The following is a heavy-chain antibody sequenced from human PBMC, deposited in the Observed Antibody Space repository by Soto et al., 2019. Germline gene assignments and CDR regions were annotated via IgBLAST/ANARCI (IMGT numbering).Heavy chain of an antibody. D-gene: IGHD3-22*01. CDR2: IGIGSSTK. Sequence: PGGSRRLSCAAPGFTFRNYGMNWVRQAPGKGLEWVSYIGIGSSTKYYADSVKGRFTISRDNSKNTLYLQMNSLRAEDTAVYYCAREEQDSSGYPTIDYWGQGTLVTVSS. CDR3: AREEQDSSGYPTIDY. J-gene: IGHJ4*02. CDR1: GFTFRNYG. V-gene: IGHV3-48*01.